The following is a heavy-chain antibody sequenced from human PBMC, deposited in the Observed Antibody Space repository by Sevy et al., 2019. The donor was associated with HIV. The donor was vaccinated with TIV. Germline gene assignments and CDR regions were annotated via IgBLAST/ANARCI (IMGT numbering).Heavy chain of an antibody. CDR1: QLRFEDSD. Sequence: GGSLRLSCVASQLRFEDSDMNWVRQVPGKGLQWVSGINWNAAATSYTDSVKGRFTISRDNAKNTLYFQLDSLRGEDTGVYFCAKEKSCGGACYYFDYWGQGALVTVSS. CDR3: AKEKSCGGACYYFDY. CDR2: INWNAAAT. J-gene: IGHJ4*02. V-gene: IGHV3-20*04. D-gene: IGHD2-21*02.